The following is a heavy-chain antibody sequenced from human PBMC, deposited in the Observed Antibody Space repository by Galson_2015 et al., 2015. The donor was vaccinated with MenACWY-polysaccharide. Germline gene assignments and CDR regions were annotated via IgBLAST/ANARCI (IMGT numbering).Heavy chain of an antibody. D-gene: IGHD3/OR15-3a*01. CDR2: ISARGSNT. CDR3: AGGDLSFYKYSYYGMDV. CDR1: GFTFGSYA. J-gene: IGHJ6*02. V-gene: IGHV3-23*01. Sequence: SLRLSCAASGFTFGSYALNWVRQAPGGGLEWLSGISARGSNTYNADSVKGRFTISRDNSKTILYLEMKSLRAEDTAVYFCAGGDLSFYKYSYYGMDVWGPGTTITVSS.